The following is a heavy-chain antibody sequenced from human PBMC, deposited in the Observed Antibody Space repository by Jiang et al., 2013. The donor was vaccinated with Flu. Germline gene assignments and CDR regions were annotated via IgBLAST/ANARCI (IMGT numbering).Heavy chain of an antibody. V-gene: IGHV6-1*01. D-gene: IGHD5-18*01. CDR3: ARDGYTDGSNDGFDI. CDR1: GDSVSSNSAS. J-gene: IGHJ3*02. CDR2: TFYRSRWYN. Sequence: CAISGDSVSSNSASWNWIRQSPSRGLEWLGKTFYRSRWYNDYAASVKSRITISPDTSKNQFSLQLNSVTPEDTAVYYCARDGYTDGSNDGFDIWGQGTMVTVSS.